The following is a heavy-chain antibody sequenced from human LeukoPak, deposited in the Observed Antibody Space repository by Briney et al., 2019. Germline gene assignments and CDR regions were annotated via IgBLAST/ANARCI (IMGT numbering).Heavy chain of an antibody. D-gene: IGHD3-22*01. J-gene: IGHJ6*03. V-gene: IGHV1-69*05. CDR3: AREAPSGSYYDSSGYSGYYYYMDV. CDR1: GGTFSSYA. CDR2: IIPIFGTA. Sequence: ASVKVSCKASGGTFSSYAISWVRQAPGQGLEWMGGIIPIFGTANYAQKFQGRVTITTDESTSTAYMELSSLRSEDTAVYYCAREAPSGSYYDSSGYSGYYYYMDVRGKGTTVTVSS.